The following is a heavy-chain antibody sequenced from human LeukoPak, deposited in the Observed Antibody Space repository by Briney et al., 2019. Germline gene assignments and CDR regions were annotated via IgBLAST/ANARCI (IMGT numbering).Heavy chain of an antibody. J-gene: IGHJ3*02. CDR1: GGSISSYY. D-gene: IGHD3-22*01. CDR2: IYYSGST. V-gene: IGHV4-59*01. CDR3: ARHHYYDSSGYYGVNAFDI. Sequence: SETLSLTCTVSGGSISSYYWSWIRQPPGKGLEWIGYIYYSGSTNYNPSLKSRVTISVDTSKNQFSLKLSSVTAADTAVYYCARHHYYDSSGYYGVNAFDIWGQGTMVTVSS.